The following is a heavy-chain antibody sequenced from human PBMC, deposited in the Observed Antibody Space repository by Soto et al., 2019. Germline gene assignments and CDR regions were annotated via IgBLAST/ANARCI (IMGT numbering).Heavy chain of an antibody. D-gene: IGHD3-9*01. V-gene: IGHV1-18*01. J-gene: IGHJ4*02. CDR2: ISAHNGNT. Sequence: QIHLVQSGAEVKKPGASVKVSCKGSGYGFTTYGITWVRQAPGQGLEWMAWISAHNGNTNYAQKLQGRVTVTRDTSTSTAYMELRSLRSDDTAVYYCARVGILTGEGGYYFDYWGQGTLVTVSS. CDR3: ARVGILTGEGGYYFDY. CDR1: GYGFTTYG.